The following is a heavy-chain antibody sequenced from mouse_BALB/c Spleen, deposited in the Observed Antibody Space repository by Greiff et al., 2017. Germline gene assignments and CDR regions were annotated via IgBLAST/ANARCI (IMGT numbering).Heavy chain of an antibody. CDR1: GYTFSSYW. Sequence: QVQLQQSGAELMKPGASVKITCKATGYTFSSYWIEWVKQRPGHGLEWIGEILPGRGSTNYNEKIKGKATFTADTSSNTTYMPLSSLTSEDSAVYYCARSTFYYDYGVEGGGYAMDYWGQGTSVTVSS. D-gene: IGHD2-4*01. CDR3: ARSTFYYDYGVEGGGYAMDY. J-gene: IGHJ4*01. CDR2: ILPGRGST. V-gene: IGHV1-9*01.